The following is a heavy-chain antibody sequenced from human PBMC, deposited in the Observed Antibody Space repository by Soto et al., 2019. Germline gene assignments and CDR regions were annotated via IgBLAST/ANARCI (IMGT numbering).Heavy chain of an antibody. V-gene: IGHV4-59*01. CDR3: VGGLSEGGRIDY. CDR2: MYYSGNT. CDR1: GGSITNYY. J-gene: IGHJ4*02. D-gene: IGHD3-10*01. Sequence: SLTFTVSGGSITNYYWSWIRQPPGKRLEYIGYMYYSGNTYYNPSLKSRVAISGDASKNQFSLKLRSVTAADTAVYYCVGGLSEGGRIDYWGQGPLVSLSS.